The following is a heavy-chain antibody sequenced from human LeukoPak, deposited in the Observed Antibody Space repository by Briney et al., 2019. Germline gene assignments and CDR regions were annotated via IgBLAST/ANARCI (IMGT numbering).Heavy chain of an antibody. Sequence: ASVKVSCKVSGYTLSGLSMHWVRQGPGKGLEWLGGFDPENSERIYAQKFQGRVTMTEDKSTDTAYMELSSLRSEDTAVYYCATDPSSWLLLSLRSWGQGTLVTVSS. CDR3: ATDPSSWLLLSLRS. J-gene: IGHJ5*02. CDR2: FDPENSER. D-gene: IGHD3-22*01. V-gene: IGHV1-24*01. CDR1: GYTLSGLS.